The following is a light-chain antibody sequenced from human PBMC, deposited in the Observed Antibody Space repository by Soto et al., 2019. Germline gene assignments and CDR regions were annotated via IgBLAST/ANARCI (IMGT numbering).Light chain of an antibody. CDR1: QSVRNY. V-gene: IGKV3-11*01. CDR3: HQRINWPPIT. CDR2: DAS. J-gene: IGKJ5*01. Sequence: EIVLTQSPGTLSLSPGERATLSCRASQSVRNYLAWYQQKPGQPPRLLIYDASNRATGIPARFSGNGSGTDFPLTISNLEPEDFAVYYCHQRINWPPITFGQGTRLEMK.